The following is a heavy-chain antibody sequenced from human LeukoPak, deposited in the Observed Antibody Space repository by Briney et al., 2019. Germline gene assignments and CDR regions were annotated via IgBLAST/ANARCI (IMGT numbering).Heavy chain of an antibody. CDR1: GYTFTSYD. D-gene: IGHD3-10*01. J-gene: IGHJ6*02. V-gene: IGHV1-8*01. CDR2: MNPNSGNT. Sequence: ASVKVSCKASGYTFTSYDINWVRQATGQGLAWMGWMNPNSGNTGYAQKFQGRVTMTRNTSISTAYMELSSLRSEDTAVYYCARGRTYYYGSGSYYILGWYYYYGMDVWGQGTTVTVSS. CDR3: ARGRTYYYGSGSYYILGWYYYYGMDV.